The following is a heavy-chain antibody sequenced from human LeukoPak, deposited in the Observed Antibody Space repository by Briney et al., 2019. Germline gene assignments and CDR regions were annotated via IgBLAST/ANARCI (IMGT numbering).Heavy chain of an antibody. J-gene: IGHJ4*02. CDR2: INTDGPYT. V-gene: IGHV3-74*01. D-gene: IGHD3-3*01. Sequence: GGSLRLSCVASGLTFSNLWRPRVRQAPGKGPVWVSGINTDGPYTSYADSVKGRFTISRDNAKNTRYLQMNSLRLEDQAVYYCADVLDFPHWSQGTLVTVSS. CDR3: ADVLDFPH. CDR1: GLTFSNLW.